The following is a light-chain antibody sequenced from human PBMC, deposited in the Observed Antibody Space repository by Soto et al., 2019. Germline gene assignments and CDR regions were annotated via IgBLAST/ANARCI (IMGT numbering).Light chain of an antibody. J-gene: IGLJ1*01. Sequence: QSVLTQPAAVSGSPGQSLTISCTGTSSDVGGYNYVSWYQQHPGKAPKLMIFEVSKRPSGVSNRFSGSNSGNTDSLTISGLQAEYEADYYCSAYTSSSIDNVFGTGTKLTVL. CDR2: EVS. CDR3: SAYTSSSIDNV. V-gene: IGLV2-14*01. CDR1: SSDVGGYNY.